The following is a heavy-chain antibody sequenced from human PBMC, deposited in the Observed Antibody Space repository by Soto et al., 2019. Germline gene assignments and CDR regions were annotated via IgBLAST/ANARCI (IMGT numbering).Heavy chain of an antibody. J-gene: IGHJ4*02. V-gene: IGHV3-23*01. D-gene: IGHD2-2*01. CDR3: AKEDVVPPAMAGWVVRIHDY. Sequence: DVQLLESGGGLVQPGGSLRLSCAASGFTFSSCGMSWVRQAPGKGLEWVSAISGSGDSSYYADSVKGRFTISRDNSKITLYLQMNSLGAEDTAVYYCAKEDVVPPAMAGWVVRIHDYWGQGTLVTGSS. CDR2: ISGSGDSS. CDR1: GFTFSSCG.